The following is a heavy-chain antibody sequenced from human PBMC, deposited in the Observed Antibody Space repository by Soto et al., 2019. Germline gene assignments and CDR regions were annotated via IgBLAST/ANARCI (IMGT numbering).Heavy chain of an antibody. D-gene: IGHD2-15*01. CDR2: INPNSGGT. Sequence: ASVKVSCKASGYTFTGYYMHWVRQAPGQGLEWMGWINPNSGGTNYAQKFQGWVTMTRDTSISTAYMELSRLRSDDTAVYYCARYCSGGSCYHSGLDYWGQGTLVTVSS. V-gene: IGHV1-2*04. CDR1: GYTFTGYY. J-gene: IGHJ4*02. CDR3: ARYCSGGSCYHSGLDY.